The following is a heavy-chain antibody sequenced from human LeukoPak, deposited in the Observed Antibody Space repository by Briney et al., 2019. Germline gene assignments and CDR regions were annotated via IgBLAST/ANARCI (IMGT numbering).Heavy chain of an antibody. CDR1: GFTFSSYS. J-gene: IGHJ6*02. CDR3: ASFPRPTTFRYYYYGMDV. CDR2: ISSSSSTI. D-gene: IGHD1-26*01. V-gene: IGHV3-48*01. Sequence: GGSLRLSCAASGFTFSSYSMNWVRQAPGKGLEWVSYISSSSSTIYYADSVKGRFTISRDNAKNSLYLQMNSLRAEDTAVYYCASFPRPTTFRYYYYGMDVWGQGTTVTVSS.